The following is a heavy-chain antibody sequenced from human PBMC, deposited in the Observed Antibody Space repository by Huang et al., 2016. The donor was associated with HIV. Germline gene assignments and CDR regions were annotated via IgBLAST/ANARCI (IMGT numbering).Heavy chain of an antibody. CDR1: GFSISSYW. J-gene: IGHJ4*02. CDR2: INSEGSST. D-gene: IGHD3-22*01. CDR3: ARDPRIQSWLNFFDY. Sequence: EVQLVESGGGLVQPGGSLRLSCAASGFSISSYWMHWVRQAPGKGLVGFSRINSEGSSTSYADSVNGGFTISRDNAKNTLYLQMNSLRAEDTAVYYCARDPRIQSWLNFFDYWGQGTLVSVSS. V-gene: IGHV3-74*01.